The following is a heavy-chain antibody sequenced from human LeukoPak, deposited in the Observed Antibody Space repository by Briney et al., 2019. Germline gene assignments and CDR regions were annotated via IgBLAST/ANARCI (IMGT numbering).Heavy chain of an antibody. J-gene: IGHJ4*02. Sequence: ASVKVSCKASGYTFTSYGISWVRQAPGQGLEWMGWISAYNGNTNYAQKLQGRVTMTTDTSTSTAYMELRSLRSDGTAVYYCARQYYYDSSGYPFDYWGQGTLVTVSS. D-gene: IGHD3-22*01. V-gene: IGHV1-18*01. CDR2: ISAYNGNT. CDR1: GYTFTSYG. CDR3: ARQYYYDSSGYPFDY.